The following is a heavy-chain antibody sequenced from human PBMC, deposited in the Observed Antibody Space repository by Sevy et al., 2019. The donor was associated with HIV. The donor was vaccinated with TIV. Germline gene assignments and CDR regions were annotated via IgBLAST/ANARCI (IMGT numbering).Heavy chain of an antibody. D-gene: IGHD2-15*01. CDR3: ASGVYCSGGSCQDYGMDV. J-gene: IGHJ6*02. V-gene: IGHV3-48*02. CDR1: GFTFSSYS. Sequence: GGSLRLSCAASGFTFSSYSMNWVRQAPGKGLEWVSYISSSSSTIYYADSVKGGFTISRDNAKNSLYLQMNSLRDEETAVYYCASGVYCSGGSCQDYGMDVWGQGTTVTVS. CDR2: ISSSSSTI.